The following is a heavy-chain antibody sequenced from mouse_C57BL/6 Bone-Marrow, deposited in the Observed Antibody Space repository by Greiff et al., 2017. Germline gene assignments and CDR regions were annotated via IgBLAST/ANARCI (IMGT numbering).Heavy chain of an antibody. Sequence: EVKLMESGGGLVKPGGSLKLSCAASGFTFSSYAMSWVRQTPEKRLEWVATISDGGSYTYYPDHVKGRFTICRDNAKNNLYLQMSHLKSEDTAMYYCARDPHYSSYEGFAYWGQGTLVTVSA. CDR3: ARDPHYSSYEGFAY. D-gene: IGHD2-5*01. V-gene: IGHV5-4*01. J-gene: IGHJ3*01. CDR1: GFTFSSYA. CDR2: ISDGGSYT.